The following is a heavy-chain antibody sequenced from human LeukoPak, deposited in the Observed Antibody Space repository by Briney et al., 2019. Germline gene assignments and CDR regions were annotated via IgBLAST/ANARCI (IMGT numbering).Heavy chain of an antibody. Sequence: SGGSLRLSCAASGFTVSSNYMSWVRQAPGKGLEWVSVIYSGGSTYYADSVKGRFTISRDNSKNTLYLQMNSLRAEDTAVYYCARGVGNYGDYGYWFDPWGQGTLVTVSS. CDR2: IYSGGST. D-gene: IGHD4-17*01. CDR1: GFTVSSNY. V-gene: IGHV3-66*01. J-gene: IGHJ5*02. CDR3: ARGVGNYGDYGYWFDP.